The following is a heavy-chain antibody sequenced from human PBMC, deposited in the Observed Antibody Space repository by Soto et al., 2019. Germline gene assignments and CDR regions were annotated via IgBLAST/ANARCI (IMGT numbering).Heavy chain of an antibody. V-gene: IGHV3-23*01. CDR1: GFTFSSYA. CDR2: ISGSGGST. Sequence: GGSLRLSCAASGFTFSSYAMSWVRQAPGKGLEWVSAISGSGGSTYYADSVKGRFTISRDNSKNTLYLQMNSLRAEDTAVYYCAKVRSTYYDFWSGRQPFDYWGQGTLVTVSS. D-gene: IGHD3-3*01. J-gene: IGHJ4*02. CDR3: AKVRSTYYDFWSGRQPFDY.